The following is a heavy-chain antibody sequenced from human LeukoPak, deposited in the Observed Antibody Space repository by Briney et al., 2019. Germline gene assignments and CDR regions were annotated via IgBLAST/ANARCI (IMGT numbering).Heavy chain of an antibody. Sequence: SETLSLTCAVYGGSFSGYYWSWIRQPPGKGLEWIGYIYHSGSTYYNPSLKSRVTISVDTSKNQFSLKLSSVTAADTAVYYCARTGQRWLQSGWFDPWGQGTLVTVSS. J-gene: IGHJ5*02. CDR1: GGSFSGYY. CDR2: IYHSGST. V-gene: IGHV4-34*01. D-gene: IGHD5-24*01. CDR3: ARTGQRWLQSGWFDP.